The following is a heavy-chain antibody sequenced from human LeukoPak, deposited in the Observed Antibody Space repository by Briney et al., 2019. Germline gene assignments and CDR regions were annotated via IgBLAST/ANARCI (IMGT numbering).Heavy chain of an antibody. J-gene: IGHJ4*02. D-gene: IGHD1-1*01. CDR1: GFTFSDYY. V-gene: IGHV3-11*06. CDR2: ISSSSSYT. CDR3: ARATGTTGYFDY. Sequence: GGSLRLSSAASGFTFSDYYMSWIRQAPGKGLEWVSYISSSSSYTNYADSVKGRFTISRDNAKNSLYLQMNSLRAEDTAVYYCARATGTTGYFDYWGQGTLVTVSS.